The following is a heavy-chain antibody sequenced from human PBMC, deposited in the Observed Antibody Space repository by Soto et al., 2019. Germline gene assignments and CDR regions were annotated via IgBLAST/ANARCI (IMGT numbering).Heavy chain of an antibody. CDR2: ISYSGST. Sequence: SETRSLTWTVSGGSISGHYWSGIRQPPGKGLQYIGYISYSGSTNYNPSLKSRVTISVDTSNNQFSLRLSSVTAADTAVYYCARDVGLQHDTGYYDFWSGKNNWFDPWGQGILVTVSS. CDR3: ARDVGLQHDTGYYDFWSGKNNWFDP. D-gene: IGHD3-3*01. J-gene: IGHJ5*02. V-gene: IGHV4-59*11. CDR1: GGSISGHY.